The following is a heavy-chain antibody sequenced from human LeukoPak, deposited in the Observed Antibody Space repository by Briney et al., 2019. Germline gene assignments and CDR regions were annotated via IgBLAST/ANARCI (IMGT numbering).Heavy chain of an antibody. Sequence: PGGSLTLSCAASGFTVSTTYMSWVRQAPGEGLEWVSVIYSGGSNYYAASVEGRFTISRDNTKNTLHLQMNSLRAEATAEYYCAKDGVFWSPQFDYWGQGTLVTVSS. CDR3: AKDGVFWSPQFDY. J-gene: IGHJ4*02. D-gene: IGHD6-13*01. CDR1: GFTVSTTY. V-gene: IGHV3-53*01. CDR2: IYSGGSN.